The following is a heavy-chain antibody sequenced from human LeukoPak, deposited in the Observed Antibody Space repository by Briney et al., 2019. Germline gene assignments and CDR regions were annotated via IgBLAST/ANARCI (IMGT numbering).Heavy chain of an antibody. J-gene: IGHJ4*02. CDR1: GFTFSTYV. CDR2: MSYDGSNK. Sequence: SGGSLRLSCATSGFTFSTYVMHWVRQAPGKGLEWVAVMSYDGSNKYYADSVKGRFTISRDNSKNTVYLQMNSLRAEDTAVYYCARGIYHGIDYWGQGTLVTVSS. D-gene: IGHD2-15*01. V-gene: IGHV3-30*03. CDR3: ARGIYHGIDY.